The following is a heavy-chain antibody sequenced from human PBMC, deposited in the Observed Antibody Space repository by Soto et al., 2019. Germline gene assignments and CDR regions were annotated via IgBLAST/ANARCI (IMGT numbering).Heavy chain of an antibody. CDR2: IIPIFGTA. CDR3: ARVEDCSSTSCYSMVWFDP. CDR1: GGTFSSYA. J-gene: IGHJ5*02. D-gene: IGHD2-2*02. V-gene: IGHV1-69*13. Sequence: GASVKVSCKASGGTFSSYAISWVRQAPGQGLEWMGGIIPIFGTANYAQKFQGRVTITADESTSTAYMELSSLRSEDTAVYYCARVEDCSSTSCYSMVWFDPWGQGTLVTVSS.